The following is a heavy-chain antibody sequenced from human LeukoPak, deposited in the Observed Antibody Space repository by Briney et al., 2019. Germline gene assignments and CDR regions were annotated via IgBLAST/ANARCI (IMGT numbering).Heavy chain of an antibody. CDR3: ARVNSGLGAFDI. CDR1: GGSISSSSYY. D-gene: IGHD2-21*01. J-gene: IGHJ3*02. V-gene: IGHV4-61*02. Sequence: SETLSLTCTVSGGSISSSSYYWGWIRQPAGKGLEWIGRIYTSGSTNYNPSLKSRVTMSVDTSKNQFSLKLSSVAAADTAVYYCARVNSGLGAFDIWGQGTMVTVSS. CDR2: IYTSGST.